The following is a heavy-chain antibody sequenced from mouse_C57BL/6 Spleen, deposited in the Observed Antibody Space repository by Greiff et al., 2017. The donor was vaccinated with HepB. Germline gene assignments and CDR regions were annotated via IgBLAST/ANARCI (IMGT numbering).Heavy chain of an antibody. CDR1: GFTFSSYA. J-gene: IGHJ2*01. CDR2: ISDGGSYT. V-gene: IGHV5-4*03. CDR3: ARRSYGSSLYYLAY. D-gene: IGHD1-1*01. Sequence: EVKLVESGGGLVKPGGSLKLSCAASGFTFSSYAMSWVRQTPEKRLEWVATISDGGSYTYYPDNVKGRCTISRDNANNKLYLQMSNLKSEDTAMYYCARRSYGSSLYYLAYWGQGTTLTVSS.